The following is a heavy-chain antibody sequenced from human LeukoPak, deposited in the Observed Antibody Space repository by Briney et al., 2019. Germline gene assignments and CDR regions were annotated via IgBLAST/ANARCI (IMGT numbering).Heavy chain of an antibody. Sequence: PGGSLRLSCAASGFTFSSYSMNWVRQAPGKGLEWVSSISSSSSYIYYADSVKGRFTISRDNAKNSLYLQMNSLRAEDTAVYYCVSSAYYDILTGPDWGQGTLVAVSS. J-gene: IGHJ4*02. CDR1: GFTFSSYS. CDR2: ISSSSSYI. CDR3: VSSAYYDILTGPD. D-gene: IGHD3-9*01. V-gene: IGHV3-21*01.